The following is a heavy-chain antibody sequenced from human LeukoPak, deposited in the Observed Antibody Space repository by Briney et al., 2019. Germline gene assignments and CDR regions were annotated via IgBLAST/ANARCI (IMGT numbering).Heavy chain of an antibody. CDR3: ARRHGDYLGGFEY. D-gene: IGHD4-17*01. J-gene: IGHJ4*02. CDR1: EFAFSTYN. Sequence: GGSLRLSCAASEFAFSTYNMNSVRQAPGKGLEWVSYISISSSVIYYADSVKGRLTISRDNAKNSLYLQMNSLGDEDTAVYYCARRHGDYLGGFEYWGQGTLVTVSS. CDR2: ISISSSVI. V-gene: IGHV3-48*02.